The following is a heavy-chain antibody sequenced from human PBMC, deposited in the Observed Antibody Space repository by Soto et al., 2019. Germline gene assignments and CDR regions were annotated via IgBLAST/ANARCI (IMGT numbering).Heavy chain of an antibody. J-gene: IGHJ6*03. CDR1: GFTFSGSA. CDR3: SRQAADFWSGKPQYYMDV. D-gene: IGHD3-3*01. CDR2: IRSKPNNYAT. V-gene: IGHV3-73*01. Sequence: EVQLVESGGGLVQPGGSLKLSCVASGFTFSGSAMHWVRQASGKGLEWVGRIRSKPNNYATAYGASVKGRFTISRENSKNTAYLQMNSLNTEDTAVDYCSRQAADFWSGKPQYYMDVWGKGTTVTVSS.